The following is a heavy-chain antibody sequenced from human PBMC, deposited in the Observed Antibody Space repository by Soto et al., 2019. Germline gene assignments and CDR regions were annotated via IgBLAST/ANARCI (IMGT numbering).Heavy chain of an antibody. Sequence: EVQVVESGGGLVQPGGSLKLSCAASGFTFSAFWMNWVRQAPGKRLEWVANINGDGSEKYYVDSVKGPFTIYRDSAKNTRYLEMNSLRAEDTALYYCAARFPPDYWGQGTLVTVFS. CDR2: INGDGSEK. D-gene: IGHD3-10*01. V-gene: IGHV3-7*01. CDR1: GFTFSAFW. CDR3: AARFPPDY. J-gene: IGHJ4*02.